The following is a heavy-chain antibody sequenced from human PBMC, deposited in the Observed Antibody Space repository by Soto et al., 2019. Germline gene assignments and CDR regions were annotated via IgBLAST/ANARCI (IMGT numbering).Heavy chain of an antibody. Sequence: QVQLVESGGGVVQPGRSLRLSCAASGFTFSSYGMHWVRQAPGKGLERVAVISYDGSNKYYADSVKGRFTISRDNSKNTLYLQMNSLRAEDTAVYYCAKDLVAASLYGMDVWGQGTTVTVSS. CDR1: GFTFSSYG. V-gene: IGHV3-30*18. CDR2: ISYDGSNK. J-gene: IGHJ6*02. D-gene: IGHD2-15*01. CDR3: AKDLVAASLYGMDV.